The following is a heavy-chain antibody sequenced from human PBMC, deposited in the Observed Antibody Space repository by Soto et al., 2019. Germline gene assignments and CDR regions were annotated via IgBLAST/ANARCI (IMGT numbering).Heavy chain of an antibody. D-gene: IGHD3-22*01. CDR2: IYYSGST. CDR3: ARDRDYYDSRVYYGMDV. V-gene: IGHV4-30-4*01. Sequence: SETLSLTCTVSGGSISSDDYYWSWVRQPPGKGLEWIGYIYYSGSTYYNPSLKSRVTISVDTSKNQFSLKLSSVTAADTAVYYCARDRDYYDSRVYYGMDVWGQGTTVTVSS. J-gene: IGHJ6*02. CDR1: GGSISSDDYY.